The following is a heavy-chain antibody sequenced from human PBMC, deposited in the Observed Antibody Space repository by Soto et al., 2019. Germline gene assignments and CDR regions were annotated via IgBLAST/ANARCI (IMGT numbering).Heavy chain of an antibody. CDR2: ITPIFGKP. CDR1: GGTFSSST. CDR3: ARGWGSDSTTYYYAY. J-gene: IGHJ1*01. Sequence: SVKVSCKASGGTFSSSTISWVRQASGQGLEWVGGITPIFGKPNYAQRFQGRVTISADESTTTAYMQLSSLRSEDTALYFCARGWGSDSTTYYYAYWGQGTSVTVSS. V-gene: IGHV1-69*13. D-gene: IGHD3-22*01.